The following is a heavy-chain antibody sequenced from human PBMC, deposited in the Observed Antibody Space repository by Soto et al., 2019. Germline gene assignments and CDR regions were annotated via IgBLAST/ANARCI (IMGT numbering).Heavy chain of an antibody. V-gene: IGHV4-34*01. J-gene: IGHJ4*02. Sequence: QVQLQQWGAGLLKPSETLSLTCAVYGGSFSGYYWSWIRQPPGKGLEWIGEINHSGSTNYNPSLKSRVTISVDTSKNQFSLKLSSVTAADTAVYYCARARIAAAGTPFDYWGQGTLVTVSS. CDR3: ARARIAAAGTPFDY. CDR1: GGSFSGYY. CDR2: INHSGST. D-gene: IGHD6-13*01.